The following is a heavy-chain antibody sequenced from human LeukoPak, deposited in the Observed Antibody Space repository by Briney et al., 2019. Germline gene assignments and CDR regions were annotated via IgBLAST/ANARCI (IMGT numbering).Heavy chain of an antibody. CDR2: ISGSGGNT. D-gene: IGHD2-15*01. Sequence: PGGSLRLSCAASGFTFSSYAMTWVRQAPGKGLEWVSGISGSGGNTYYADSVRGRFTISRDNSKNTLDLQMNSLRAEDTAVYYCARGSGGSYYSRFDRWGQGTLVTVSS. J-gene: IGHJ5*02. CDR3: ARGSGGSYYSRFDR. CDR1: GFTFSSYA. V-gene: IGHV3-23*01.